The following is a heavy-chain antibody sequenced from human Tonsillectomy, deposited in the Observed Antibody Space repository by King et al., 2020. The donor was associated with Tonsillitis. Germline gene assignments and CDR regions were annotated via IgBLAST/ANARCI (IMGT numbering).Heavy chain of an antibody. V-gene: IGHV3-66*01. CDR3: ARDRVGGIFDI. CDR2: IYSGGST. Sequence: VQLVESGGGLVQPGGSLRLSCAASGFTVSSNYMSWVRQAPGKGREWVSVIYSGGSTYYSDSVKGRFTISRTNSKNTLYLQMKSLRAEDTAVYYCARDRVGGIFDIWGQGTMVTVSS. J-gene: IGHJ3*02. CDR1: GFTVSSNY. D-gene: IGHD3-10*01.